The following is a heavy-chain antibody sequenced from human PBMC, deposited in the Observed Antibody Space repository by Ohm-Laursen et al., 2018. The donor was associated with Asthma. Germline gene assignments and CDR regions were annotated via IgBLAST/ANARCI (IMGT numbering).Heavy chain of an antibody. CDR2: ISGSGGST. Sequence: SLRLSCAASGFTFSSYAMSWVRQAPGKGLEWVSAISGSGGSTYYADSVKGRFTISRDNSKNTLYLQMNSLRAEDTAVYYCANLGDVDTAMVYTDAFDIWGQGTMVTVSS. D-gene: IGHD5-18*01. J-gene: IGHJ3*02. V-gene: IGHV3-23*01. CDR3: ANLGDVDTAMVYTDAFDI. CDR1: GFTFSSYA.